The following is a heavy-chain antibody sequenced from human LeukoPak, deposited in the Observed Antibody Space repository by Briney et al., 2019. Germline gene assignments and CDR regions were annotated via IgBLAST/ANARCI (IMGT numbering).Heavy chain of an antibody. CDR1: GFTFSSYA. Sequence: GGSLRLSCAASGFTFSSYAMSWVRQAPGKGLEWVSAISGSGGSTYYADSVKGRFTISRDNSKNTLYLQMNSLRAEDAAVYYCAKGIYGYSYGLFDYWGQGTLVTVSS. D-gene: IGHD5-18*01. J-gene: IGHJ4*02. CDR2: ISGSGGST. CDR3: AKGIYGYSYGLFDY. V-gene: IGHV3-23*01.